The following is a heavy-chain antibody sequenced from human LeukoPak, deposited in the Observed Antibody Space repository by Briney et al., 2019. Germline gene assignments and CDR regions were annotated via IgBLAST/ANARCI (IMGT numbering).Heavy chain of an antibody. CDR1: GFTFDDYA. J-gene: IGHJ4*02. Sequence: GRSLRLYCAVSGFTFDDYAMHWVRQAPGKGLEWVSGISWNSGSIAYADYVKGRFTISRDNAKNSLYLEMNSLRAEDTALYYCAKGTCGGGGCYFGYWGQGTLLTVS. D-gene: IGHD2-21*02. CDR2: ISWNSGSI. V-gene: IGHV3-9*01. CDR3: AKGTCGGGGCYFGY.